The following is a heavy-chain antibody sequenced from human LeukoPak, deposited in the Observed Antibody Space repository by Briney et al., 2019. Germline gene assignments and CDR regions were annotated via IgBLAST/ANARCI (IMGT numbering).Heavy chain of an antibody. Sequence: SETLSLTCAVYGGSFSGYYWSWIRQPPGKGLEWIGEINHSGSTNYNPSLKSRVTISVDTSKNQFSLKLSSVTAADTAVYYCAIEGLRGVDYWGQGTLVTVSS. V-gene: IGHV4-34*01. CDR2: INHSGST. CDR3: AIEGLRGVDY. CDR1: GGSFSGYY. D-gene: IGHD5-12*01. J-gene: IGHJ4*02.